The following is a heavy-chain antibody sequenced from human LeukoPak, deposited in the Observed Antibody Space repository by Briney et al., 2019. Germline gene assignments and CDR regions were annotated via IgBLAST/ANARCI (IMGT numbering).Heavy chain of an antibody. CDR3: ARSSTGSYFDY. Sequence: SETLSLTCTVSGGSMSRYYWSWNRQPPGKGLEWIGYMYYSGSTKYNPSLKSRVTISVDTSKNQFSLKLSSVTAADTAVYYCARSSTGSYFDYWGQGTLVTVSS. J-gene: IGHJ4*02. CDR2: MYYSGST. CDR1: GGSMSRYY. D-gene: IGHD3-3*02. V-gene: IGHV4-59*01.